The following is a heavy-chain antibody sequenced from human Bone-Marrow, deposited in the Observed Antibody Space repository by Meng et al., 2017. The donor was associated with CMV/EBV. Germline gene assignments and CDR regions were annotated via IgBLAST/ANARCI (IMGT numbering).Heavy chain of an antibody. J-gene: IGHJ4*02. Sequence: GSLRLSCAVSGGSISSSNWWSWVRQPPGKGLEWIGEIYHSGSTNYNPSLKSRVTISVDKSKNQFSLKLSSVTAADTAVYYCARVSRLWFGEYLDYWGQGKLVTVSS. V-gene: IGHV4-4*02. CDR3: ARVSRLWFGEYLDY. CDR1: GGSISSSNW. CDR2: IYHSGST. D-gene: IGHD3-10*01.